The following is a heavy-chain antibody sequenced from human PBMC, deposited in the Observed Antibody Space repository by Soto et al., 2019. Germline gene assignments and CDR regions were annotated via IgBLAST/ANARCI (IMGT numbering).Heavy chain of an antibody. Sequence: ASVKVSCKASGYTFTSYGISWVRQAPGQGLEWMGWISAYNGNTNYAQKLQGRVTMTTDTSTSTAYMELRSLRSDDTAVYYCARDHGCGGVISLYYFDYWGQGTLVTVSS. J-gene: IGHJ4*02. CDR3: ARDHGCGGVISLYYFDY. CDR2: ISAYNGNT. CDR1: GYTFTSYG. V-gene: IGHV1-18*01. D-gene: IGHD3-16*02.